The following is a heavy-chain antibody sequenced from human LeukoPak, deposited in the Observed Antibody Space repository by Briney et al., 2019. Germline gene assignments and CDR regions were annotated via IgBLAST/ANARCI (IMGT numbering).Heavy chain of an antibody. J-gene: IGHJ5*02. D-gene: IGHD2-2*01. Sequence: PGGSLRLSRPASGFTFSNYAMHWVRQAPGKGLEFVSGISSTGGSTNYPDSVKDRFSISRDNSKNKLYLQMTSLRADDTAVYYCVKDQHCSTISWATRAGFDPWGQGTSVTVSS. CDR1: GFTFSNYA. CDR2: ISSTGGST. V-gene: IGHV3-64D*06. CDR3: VKDQHCSTISWATRAGFDP.